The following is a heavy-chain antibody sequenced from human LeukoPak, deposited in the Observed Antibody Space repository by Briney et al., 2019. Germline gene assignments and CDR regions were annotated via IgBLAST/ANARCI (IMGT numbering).Heavy chain of an antibody. CDR2: TRYDGSNK. J-gene: IGHJ4*02. CDR1: GFTFSSYG. D-gene: IGHD5-18*01. Sequence: GGSLRLSCAASGFTFSSYGMHWVRQAPGKGLEWVAFTRYDGSNKYYADSVKGRFTISRDNSKNTLYLQMNSLRAEDTAVYYCAKGSYGFWPFDYWGQGTLVTVSS. V-gene: IGHV3-30*02. CDR3: AKGSYGFWPFDY.